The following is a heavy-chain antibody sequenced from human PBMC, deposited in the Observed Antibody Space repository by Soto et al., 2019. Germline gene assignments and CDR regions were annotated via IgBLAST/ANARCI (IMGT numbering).Heavy chain of an antibody. J-gene: IGHJ5*02. D-gene: IGHD2-15*01. CDR3: ARGGASSQWFDA. CDR1: GGSITGGYY. Sequence: QVQLQESGPGLLKPSQTLSLTCTVSGGSITGGYYWSWIRQHPGKGPEWIGFINHSGTTSYNLSLKSRVTISVDTSANQFSLRLNSVTAADTAVYYCARGGASSQWFDAWGQGTLVTVSS. CDR2: INHSGTT. V-gene: IGHV4-31*03.